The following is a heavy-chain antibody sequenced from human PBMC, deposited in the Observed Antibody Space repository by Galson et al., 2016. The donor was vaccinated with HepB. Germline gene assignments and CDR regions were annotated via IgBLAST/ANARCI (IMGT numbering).Heavy chain of an antibody. CDR2: IYWNDEK. CDR3: AHRQQYLGQNDYNNYGFDY. CDR1: GFSLSTSRAG. Sequence: PALVKPTQTLTLTCTFSGFSLSTSRAGVGWIRQSPGKALEWLAVIYWNDEKHYSPSLQNRLTITKDTSKNQVVLTATNMDPVDTATYYCAHRQQYLGQNDYNNYGFDYWGQGTLVTVSS. J-gene: IGHJ4*02. D-gene: IGHD4-11*01. V-gene: IGHV2-5*01.